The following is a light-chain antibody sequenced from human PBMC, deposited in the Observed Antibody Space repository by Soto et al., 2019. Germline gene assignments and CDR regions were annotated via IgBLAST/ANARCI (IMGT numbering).Light chain of an antibody. Sequence: QSVLTQPPSVSAAPGQKVTISCSGSSSNIGNSYVSWYQQLPGTAPKLLIYDNNKRPSGIPDRFSGSKSGTSATLGITGLRTGDEADYYCGTWDSSLSAYVFGTGTKLTVL. CDR3: GTWDSSLSAYV. V-gene: IGLV1-51*01. J-gene: IGLJ1*01. CDR1: SSNIGNSY. CDR2: DNN.